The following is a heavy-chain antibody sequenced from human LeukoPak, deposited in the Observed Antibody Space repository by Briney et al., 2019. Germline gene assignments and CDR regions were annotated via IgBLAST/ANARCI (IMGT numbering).Heavy chain of an antibody. CDR3: ATVSGSYLDFQH. Sequence: HSGGSLRLSCAGSEFIFSRYWMSWVRQAPGKGLEWVSFINGASDTIYYADSAKGRFTISRDNTKNSLYLQMNSLRAEDTAVYYCATVSGSYLDFQHWGQGTLVSVSS. CDR2: INGASDTI. D-gene: IGHD3-10*01. V-gene: IGHV3-48*04. J-gene: IGHJ1*01. CDR1: EFIFSRYW.